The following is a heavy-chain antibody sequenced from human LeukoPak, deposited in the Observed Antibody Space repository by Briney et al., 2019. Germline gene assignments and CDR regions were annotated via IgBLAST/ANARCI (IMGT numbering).Heavy chain of an antibody. CDR1: GFTFSSYS. Sequence: PGGSLRLSCAASGFTFSSYSMNWVRQAPGKGLEWVSSISSSSSYIYYADSVKGRFTISRDNAKNSLYLQMNSLRAEDTAVYYCALIGGLEPNPALDYWGQGTLVTVSS. CDR2: ISSSSSYI. V-gene: IGHV3-21*01. D-gene: IGHD1-1*01. J-gene: IGHJ4*02. CDR3: ALIGGLEPNPALDY.